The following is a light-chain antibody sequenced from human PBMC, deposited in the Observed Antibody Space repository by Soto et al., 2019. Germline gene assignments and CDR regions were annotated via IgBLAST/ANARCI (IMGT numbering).Light chain of an antibody. Sequence: QSALTQPRSVSGSPGQSVTISCTGTSSDAGGYKYVSWYQQHPGKAPKLMIYDVSKRPSGVPDRFSGSKSGNTASLIISGIQAEDEADYYCCSCACTQSVVFGGGTKLTVL. J-gene: IGLJ2*01. CDR1: SSDAGGYKY. CDR3: CSCACTQSVV. V-gene: IGLV2-11*01. CDR2: DVS.